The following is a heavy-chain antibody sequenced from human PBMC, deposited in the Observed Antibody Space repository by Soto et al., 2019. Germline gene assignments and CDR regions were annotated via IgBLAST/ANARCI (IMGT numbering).Heavy chain of an antibody. CDR2: IDPSDSYT. D-gene: IGHD5-18*01. J-gene: IGHJ6*02. CDR1: GYSFTSYW. Sequence: GEALKISCKGSGYSFTSYWISWVRQMPGKGLEWMGRIDPSDSYTNYSPSFQGHVTISADKSISTAYLQWSSLKASDTAMYYCARTSMQSRGYSYGHGGMDVWGQGTTVTVSS. CDR3: ARTSMQSRGYSYGHGGMDV. V-gene: IGHV5-10-1*01.